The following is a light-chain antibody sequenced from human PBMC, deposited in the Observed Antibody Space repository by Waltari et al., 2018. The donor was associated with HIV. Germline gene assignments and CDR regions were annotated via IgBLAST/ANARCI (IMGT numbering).Light chain of an antibody. CDR3: GTWDNSLNAWV. J-gene: IGLJ3*02. CDR2: DNQ. Sequence: QSVLTQPPSLSAPSGQKVTISGSAGGSNVANNFVSWYQHFPGAAPKLVTYDNQKRASANPVLFSGATSDQSAILDITAVQAGEAADYYCGTWDNSLNAWVFGGGTRLTVL. V-gene: IGLV1-51*01. CDR1: GSNVANNF.